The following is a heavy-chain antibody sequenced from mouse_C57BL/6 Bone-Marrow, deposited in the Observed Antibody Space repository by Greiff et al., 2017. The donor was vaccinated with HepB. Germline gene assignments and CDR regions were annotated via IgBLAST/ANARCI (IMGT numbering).Heavy chain of an antibody. CDR1: GYTFTSYW. CDR2: IHPNSGST. CDR3: AREGDCNYVLFAY. J-gene: IGHJ3*01. D-gene: IGHD2-1*01. Sequence: QVQLQQPGAELVKPGASVKLSCKASGYTFTSYWMHWVKQRPGQGLEWIGMIHPNSGSTNYNEKFKSKATLTVDKSSSTAYMQLSSLTSEDSAVYYCAREGDCNYVLFAYWGQGTLVTVSA. V-gene: IGHV1-64*01.